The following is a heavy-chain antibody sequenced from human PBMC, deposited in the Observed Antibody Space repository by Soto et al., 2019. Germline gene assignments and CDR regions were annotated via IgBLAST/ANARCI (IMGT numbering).Heavy chain of an antibody. CDR3: ARGFGGEVAGSHPAFDY. CDR1: GYSISSGYY. J-gene: IGHJ4*02. D-gene: IGHD6-19*01. CDR2: IYHSGST. V-gene: IGHV4-38-2*01. Sequence: SETLSLTCAVSGYSISSGYYWGWIRQPPGKRLEWIGSIYHSGSTYYNPSLKSRVTISVDTSKNQFSLKLSSVTAADTAVYYCARGFGGEVAGSHPAFDYWGQGTLVTVSS.